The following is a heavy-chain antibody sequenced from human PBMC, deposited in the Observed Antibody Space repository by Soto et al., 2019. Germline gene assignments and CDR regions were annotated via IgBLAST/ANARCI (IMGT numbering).Heavy chain of an antibody. V-gene: IGHV4-30-4*01. CDR2: IYKSATT. Sequence: PSETLSLTCSVSGDSISNLDYFWAWIRQPPGQALEYIGYIYKSATTYYNPSSESRVAISVDTSKSQFSLNVTSVTAADTAVYFCARGRYCLTGRCFPNWFDSWGQGALVTVSS. CDR1: GDSISNLDYF. D-gene: IGHD7-27*01. J-gene: IGHJ5*01. CDR3: ARGRYCLTGRCFPNWFDS.